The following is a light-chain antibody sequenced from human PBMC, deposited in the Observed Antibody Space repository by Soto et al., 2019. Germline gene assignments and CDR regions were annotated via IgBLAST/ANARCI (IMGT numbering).Light chain of an antibody. J-gene: IGLJ1*01. CDR2: DDG. Sequence: SYELTQPPSVSVAPGQTARIPCSEDNSGGYSVHWYQQRSGQAPVLVVYDDGDRPSGSPARFSGSSSGNTATPTTSTVEAGDEDAYYCQLWDSRSDSFVFGTGTKVTVL. V-gene: IGLV3-21*02. CDR3: QLWDSRSDSFV. CDR1: NSGGYS.